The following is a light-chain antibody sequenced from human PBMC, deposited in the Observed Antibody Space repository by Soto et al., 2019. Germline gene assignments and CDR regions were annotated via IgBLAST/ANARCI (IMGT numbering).Light chain of an antibody. Sequence: QSALTQPASVSGSAGQSITISCTGTSSDVGGHNYVSWYQQYPDKAPKVMIYEVTKRPSGVSNRFSGSKSGNTASLTISGLQSEDEADYYCSSFASSTTYVFGTGTKVTVL. CDR2: EVT. J-gene: IGLJ1*01. CDR3: SSFASSTTYV. V-gene: IGLV2-14*01. CDR1: SSDVGGHNY.